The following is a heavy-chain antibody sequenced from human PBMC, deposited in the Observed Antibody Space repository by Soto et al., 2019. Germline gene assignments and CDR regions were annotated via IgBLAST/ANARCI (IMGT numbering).Heavy chain of an antibody. D-gene: IGHD6-6*01. CDR3: ARATHSSSYYFDS. CDR1: GFTFSSFE. V-gene: IGHV3-48*03. Sequence: GGSLRLSCAASGFTFSSFEMNWVRQAPGKGLEWVSKIGSSGSTIWYADSVKGRFTVSRDNARNSLYLQMNSLRGEDTALYYCARATHSSSYYFDSWGQGTLVTVSS. CDR2: IGSSGSTI. J-gene: IGHJ4*02.